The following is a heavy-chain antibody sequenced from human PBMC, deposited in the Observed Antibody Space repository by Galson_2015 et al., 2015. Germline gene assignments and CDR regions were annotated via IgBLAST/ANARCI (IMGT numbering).Heavy chain of an antibody. CDR3: ARAPVRDYGDYLHY. CDR2: IYSDGSS. D-gene: IGHD4-17*01. Sequence: SLRLSCAASGFTVATHYMSWVRQAPGKGLEWVSVIYSDGSSFYGDSVTGRFAISRDSSKNALYLQMNSLRAEDTAVYYCARAPVRDYGDYLHYSGQGALGTVSS. V-gene: IGHV3-53*01. CDR1: GFTVATHY. J-gene: IGHJ4*02.